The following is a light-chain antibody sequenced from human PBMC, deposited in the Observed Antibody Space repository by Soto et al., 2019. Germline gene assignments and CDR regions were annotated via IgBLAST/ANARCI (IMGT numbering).Light chain of an antibody. V-gene: IGKV3-15*01. CDR3: QQYNNWPFPSWT. J-gene: IGKJ1*01. CDR1: QSVSSN. Sequence: EIVMTQSPATLSVSPGERATLSCRASQSVSSNLAWYQQKPGQAPRLLIYGASTRATGITARFSGSGSATEFTLTISSLQSEDFAVYYCQQYNNWPFPSWTFGQGTKVEIK. CDR2: GAS.